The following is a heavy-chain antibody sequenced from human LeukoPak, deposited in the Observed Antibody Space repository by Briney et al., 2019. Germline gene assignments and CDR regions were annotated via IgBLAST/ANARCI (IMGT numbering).Heavy chain of an antibody. J-gene: IGHJ4*02. CDR3: ARGPPQDYCITTNCYFVFDY. CDR2: IKQSGGT. Sequence: SETLSLTCAVSGGSFSGYYWSWIRQAPGKGLEWIGEIKQSGGTDYNLSLKSRVTISLDTSTTQFSLRLSSVTAADTAVYYCARGPPQDYCITTNCYFVFDYWGQGTLVTVSS. D-gene: IGHD2-2*01. V-gene: IGHV4-34*01. CDR1: GGSFSGYY.